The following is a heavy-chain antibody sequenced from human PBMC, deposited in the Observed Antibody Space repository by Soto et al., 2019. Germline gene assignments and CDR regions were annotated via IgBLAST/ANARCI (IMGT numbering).Heavy chain of an antibody. V-gene: IGHV4-59*12. CDR2: IYYSGST. CDR3: ARADLEYYFDY. CDR1: GGSISSYY. Sequence: SETLSLTCTVSGGSISSYYWSWIRQPPGKGLEWIGYIYYSGSTNYNPSLKSRVTISVDTSKNQFSLKLSSVTAADTAVYYCARADLEYYFDYWGQGTLVTVSS. J-gene: IGHJ4*02.